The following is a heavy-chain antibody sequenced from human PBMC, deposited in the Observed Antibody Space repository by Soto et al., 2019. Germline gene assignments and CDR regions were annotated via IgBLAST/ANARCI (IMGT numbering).Heavy chain of an antibody. Sequence: SETLSLTCAVSGGSISSSNWWSWVRQPPGKGLEWIGEIYHSGSTNYNPSPKSRVTISVDKSKNQFSLKLSSVAAADPAVYYCARVAEEDYVDRTPLAWVLWFDPWGQGTLVTVSS. D-gene: IGHD4-17*01. V-gene: IGHV4-4*02. CDR1: GGSISSSNW. J-gene: IGHJ5*02. CDR3: ARVAEEDYVDRTPLAWVLWFDP. CDR2: IYHSGST.